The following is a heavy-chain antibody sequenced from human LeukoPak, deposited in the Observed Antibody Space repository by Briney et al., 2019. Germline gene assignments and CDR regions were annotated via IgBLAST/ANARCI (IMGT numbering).Heavy chain of an antibody. CDR1: GFTFSSYA. V-gene: IGHV3-30-3*01. Sequence: PGGSLRLSCAASGFTFSSYAMHWVRQAPGKGLEWVAVISYDGSNKYYADSVKGRFTISRDNSKNTLYLQMNSLRAEDTAVYYCARDRGYDYPYYYYYGMDVWGQGTTVTVSS. CDR3: ARDRGYDYPYYYYYGMDV. J-gene: IGHJ6*02. D-gene: IGHD5-12*01. CDR2: ISYDGSNK.